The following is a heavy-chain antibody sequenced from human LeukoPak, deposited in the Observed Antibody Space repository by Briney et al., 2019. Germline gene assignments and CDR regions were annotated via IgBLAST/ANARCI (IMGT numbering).Heavy chain of an antibody. CDR1: GGSISSSSYY. CDR2: IYYSGST. D-gene: IGHD6-13*01. Sequence: SETLSLTCTVSGGSISSSSYYWGWIRQPPGKGLEWIGSIYYSGSTYYNPSLKSRVTISVDTSKNQLSLKLSSVTAADTAVYYCARHDIAAAGTSRLDAFDIWGQGTMVTVSS. J-gene: IGHJ3*02. V-gene: IGHV4-39*01. CDR3: ARHDIAAAGTSRLDAFDI.